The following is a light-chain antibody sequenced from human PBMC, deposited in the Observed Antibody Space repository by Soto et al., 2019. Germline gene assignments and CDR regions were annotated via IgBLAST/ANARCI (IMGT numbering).Light chain of an antibody. CDR3: SSYTYSSTPYV. V-gene: IGLV2-14*01. CDR2: EVS. J-gene: IGLJ1*01. CDR1: SSDVGGYNY. Sequence: QSALTQPASVSGSPGQSITISCTGTSSDVGGYNYVSWYQQHPGKAPKLMIYEVSNRPSGVSNRFSGSKSGNTASLTISGLQDEDEADYYCSSYTYSSTPYVFGTGTKLTVL.